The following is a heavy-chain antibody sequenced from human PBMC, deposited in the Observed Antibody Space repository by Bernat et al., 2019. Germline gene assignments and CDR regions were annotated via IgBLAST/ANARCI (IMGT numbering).Heavy chain of an antibody. CDR3: ARARYYDLIDY. CDR2: FNSDGSST. V-gene: IGHV3-74*01. D-gene: IGHD3-3*01. J-gene: IGHJ4*02. Sequence: EVQLVESGGGLVQPGGSLRLSCAASGFTFSSYWMHWVRQAPGKGLVCVSRFNSDGSSTTYADSVKGRVTISRDNAKNTVYLQMNSLRAEDTAVYYCARARYYDLIDYWGQGTLVTVSS. CDR1: GFTFSSYW.